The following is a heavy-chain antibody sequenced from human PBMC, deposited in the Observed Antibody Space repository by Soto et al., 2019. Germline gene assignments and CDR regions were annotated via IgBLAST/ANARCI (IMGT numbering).Heavy chain of an antibody. V-gene: IGHV4-31*03. CDR3: ARESPMPVGAFDI. J-gene: IGHJ3*02. CDR2: ISSSGST. CDR1: GGSISSGGYW. Sequence: SETLSLTCTVSGGSISSGGYWWGWIRQPPGRGLEWIGYISSSGSTHYNPSLQSRVAISLDTSRSQFSLNLSSVTPADTAVYFCARESPMPVGAFDIWGQGTMVTVSS. D-gene: IGHD1-26*01.